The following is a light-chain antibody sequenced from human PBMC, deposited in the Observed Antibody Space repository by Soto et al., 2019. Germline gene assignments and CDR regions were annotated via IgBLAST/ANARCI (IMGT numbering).Light chain of an antibody. CDR1: QSVSSY. CDR3: QQRGNWPLT. CDR2: DAS. V-gene: IGKV3-11*01. J-gene: IGKJ4*01. Sequence: EIVLTQSPATLSLSPGERATLSCRASQSVSSYFAWYQQKPGQAPMLLIHDASYRAAGIPAWFSGSGSGTDFTLPISSLEPEEFAVYYCQQRGNWPLTVGGGTKEEIK.